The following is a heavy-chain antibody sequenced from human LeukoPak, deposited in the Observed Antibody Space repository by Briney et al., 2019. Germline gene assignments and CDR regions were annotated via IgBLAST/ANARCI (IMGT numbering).Heavy chain of an antibody. CDR1: GFTFSSYA. V-gene: IGHV3-23*01. D-gene: IGHD6-19*01. Sequence: GGSLRLSCAASGFTFSSYAMSWVRQAPGKGLEWVSAISGSGGSTYYADSVKGRFTISRDNSKNTLYLQMNGLRAEDTAVYYCAKDLVIAVAGTFDYWGQGTLVTVSS. CDR3: AKDLVIAVAGTFDY. J-gene: IGHJ4*02. CDR2: ISGSGGST.